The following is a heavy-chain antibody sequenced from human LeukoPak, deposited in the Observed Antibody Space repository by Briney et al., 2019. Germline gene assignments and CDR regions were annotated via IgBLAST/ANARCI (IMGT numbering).Heavy chain of an antibody. CDR3: TAHSDYYDSPDYNWFDP. Sequence: SETLSLTCTVSGGSISSGGYYWSWIRQHPGTGLEGIGYIYYSGSTYYNPSLKSPVTISVETSKNPFSLKLSSVTAADTAVYYCTAHSDYYDSPDYNWFDPWGQGTLVTVSS. D-gene: IGHD3-22*01. CDR1: GGSISSGGYY. J-gene: IGHJ5*02. V-gene: IGHV4-31*01. CDR2: IYYSGST.